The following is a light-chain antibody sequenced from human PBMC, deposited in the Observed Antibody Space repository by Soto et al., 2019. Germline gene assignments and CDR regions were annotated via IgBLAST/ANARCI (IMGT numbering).Light chain of an antibody. CDR1: SSNIGAPYD. J-gene: IGLJ2*01. CDR3: KAYDSSLSGSL. CDR2: ADS. V-gene: IGLV1-40*01. Sequence: QSVLTQPPSVSGAPGQRVTISCTGSSSNIGAPYDVHWYQQLPGMAPKLLIYADSHRPSGVPDRFSGSKSGTSASLAITGLQTEDEADYYCKAYDSSLSGSLFGGGTKLTVL.